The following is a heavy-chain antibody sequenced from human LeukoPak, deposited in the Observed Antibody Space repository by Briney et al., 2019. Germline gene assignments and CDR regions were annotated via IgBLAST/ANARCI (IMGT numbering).Heavy chain of an antibody. CDR3: AARRWYRSIGGAFDI. V-gene: IGHV3-23*01. CDR2: ISSSGSST. Sequence: GGSLRLSCAAAGFTFSSYSMSWVRQAPGKGLEWVSAISSSGSSTKYADSVKGRFTISRDKSKNTLYLQMNSQRAEDTAVYYCAARRWYRSIGGAFDIWGQGTMVTVSS. CDR1: GFTFSSYS. D-gene: IGHD2-15*01. J-gene: IGHJ3*02.